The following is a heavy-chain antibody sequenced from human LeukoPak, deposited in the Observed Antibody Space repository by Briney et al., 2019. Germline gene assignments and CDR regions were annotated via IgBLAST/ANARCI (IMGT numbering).Heavy chain of an antibody. D-gene: IGHD3-10*01. V-gene: IGHV4-59*01. CDR3: ARGGYYGSGNDFRFDP. CDR1: GGSINSYY. J-gene: IGHJ5*02. CDR2: IHYTGST. Sequence: TSETLSLTCTVSGGSINSYYWSWRRQPTGKGLKCIGYIHYTGSTNYNPSLKSRVTISVDTSKNQFSLKLSSVTAADTAIYYCARGGYYGSGNDFRFDPWGQGTLVTVSS.